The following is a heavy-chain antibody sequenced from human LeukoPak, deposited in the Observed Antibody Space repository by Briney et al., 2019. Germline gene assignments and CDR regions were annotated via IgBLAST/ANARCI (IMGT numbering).Heavy chain of an antibody. CDR3: AKELDHYGSGSYYKGIYYYYGMDV. CDR1: GFTFSSYG. Sequence: PGRSLRLSCAASGFTFSSYGMHWVRQAPGKGLEWVAVISYDGSNKYYADSVKGRFTISRDNSKNTLYLQMNSLRAEDTAVYYCAKELDHYGSGSYYKGIYYYYGMDVWGQGTTVTVSS. D-gene: IGHD3-10*01. J-gene: IGHJ6*02. V-gene: IGHV3-30*18. CDR2: ISYDGSNK.